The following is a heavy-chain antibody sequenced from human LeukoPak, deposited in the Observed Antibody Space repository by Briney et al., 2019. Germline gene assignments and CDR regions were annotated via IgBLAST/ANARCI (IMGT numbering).Heavy chain of an antibody. CDR3: ASLIVGYCSSTSCYGMDV. CDR1: GGSISSSSYY. Sequence: SETLSLTCTVSGGSISSSSYYWSWIRQPPGKGLEWIGEINHSGSTNYNPSLKSRVTISVDTSKNQFSLKLSSVTAADTAVYYCASLIVGYCSSTSCYGMDVWGKGTTVTVSS. D-gene: IGHD2-2*01. V-gene: IGHV4-39*07. CDR2: INHSGST. J-gene: IGHJ6*04.